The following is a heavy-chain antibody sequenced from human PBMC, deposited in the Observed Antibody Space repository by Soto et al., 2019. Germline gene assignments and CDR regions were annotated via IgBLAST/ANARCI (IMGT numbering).Heavy chain of an antibody. CDR2: IYDRGST. D-gene: IGHD6-19*01. J-gene: IGHJ4*02. V-gene: IGHV4-39*01. CDR3: ARHGYTSGRTYFDY. Sequence: SETLSLTCTVSRGSISSSPYYWGWIRQPPGKGLEWIGSIYDRGSTYSNPSLKSRLTTSLDTSKNQFSLKLTSVTAADTAVYYCARHGYTSGRTYFDYWGQGTLVTVSS. CDR1: RGSISSSPYY.